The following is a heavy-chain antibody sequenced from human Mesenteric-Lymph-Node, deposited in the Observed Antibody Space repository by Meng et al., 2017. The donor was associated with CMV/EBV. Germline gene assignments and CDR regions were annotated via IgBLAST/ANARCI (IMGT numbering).Heavy chain of an antibody. CDR3: AGSLFNWYFDL. CDR2: IYHSGST. D-gene: IGHD1-26*01. CDR1: GGSISRSNW. J-gene: IGHJ2*01. V-gene: IGHV4-4*02. Sequence: CAVSGGSISRSNWWRWVRQPPGKGLEWIGEIYHSGSTIYNPSLKSRVTISVDKSKNQFSLKLSSVTAADTAVYYCAGSLFNWYFDLWGRGTLVTVSS.